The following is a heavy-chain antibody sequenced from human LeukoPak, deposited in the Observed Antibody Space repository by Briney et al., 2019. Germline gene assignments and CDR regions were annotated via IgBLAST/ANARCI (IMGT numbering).Heavy chain of an antibody. Sequence: GGSLRLSSAASGFTFSSYDMHWVRQGTGKALEWVSAIGTAGDTYYPGSVKGRFTISRENAKNSLYLQMNSLRAGDTAVYYCARSSPPTYDILTGYRYYYYGMDAWGQGTTVTVSS. J-gene: IGHJ6*02. D-gene: IGHD3-9*01. CDR3: ARSSPPTYDILTGYRYYYYGMDA. CDR1: GFTFSSYD. V-gene: IGHV3-13*01. CDR2: IGTAGDT.